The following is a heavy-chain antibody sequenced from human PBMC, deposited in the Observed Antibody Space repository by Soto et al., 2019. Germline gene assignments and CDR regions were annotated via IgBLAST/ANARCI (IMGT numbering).Heavy chain of an antibody. V-gene: IGHV1-24*01. Sequence: ASVKVSCKVSGYTLTELSLHWVRQAPGKGLEWMGGFDPEDGETIYAQKFQGRVTMTEDTSTDTAYMELSSLRSEDTAVYYCATVRGYCSGGSCYNFDYRGKGTLVTVAS. CDR3: ATVRGYCSGGSCYNFDY. J-gene: IGHJ4*02. D-gene: IGHD2-15*01. CDR2: FDPEDGET. CDR1: GYTLTELS.